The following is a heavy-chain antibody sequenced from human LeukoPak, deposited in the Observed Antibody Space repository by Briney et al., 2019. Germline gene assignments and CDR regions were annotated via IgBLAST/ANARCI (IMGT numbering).Heavy chain of an antibody. J-gene: IGHJ3*02. D-gene: IGHD3-3*01. CDR3: AREDYDFWSAFAFDI. V-gene: IGHV1-2*02. Sequence: GASVKVSCKASGYTFTSYGISWVRQAPGQGLEWMGWINPNSGGTNYAQKFQGRVTMTRDTSISTAYMELSRLRSDDTAVYYCAREDYDFWSAFAFDIWGQGTMVTVSS. CDR1: GYTFTSYG. CDR2: INPNSGGT.